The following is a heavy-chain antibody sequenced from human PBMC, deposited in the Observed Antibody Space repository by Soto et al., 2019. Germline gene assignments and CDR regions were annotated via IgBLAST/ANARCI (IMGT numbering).Heavy chain of an antibody. J-gene: IGHJ4*02. CDR2: ISGSGGST. CDR1: GFTFSSYA. CDR3: AKGDYYDSSGYQSFDY. V-gene: IGHV3-23*01. D-gene: IGHD3-22*01. Sequence: VQLLESGGGLVQPGGSLRLSCAASGFTFSSYAMSWVRQAPGKGLEWVSAISGSGGSTYYADSVKGRFTISRDNSKNTLYLQMNSLRAEDTAVYYCAKGDYYDSSGYQSFDYWGQGTLVTVSS.